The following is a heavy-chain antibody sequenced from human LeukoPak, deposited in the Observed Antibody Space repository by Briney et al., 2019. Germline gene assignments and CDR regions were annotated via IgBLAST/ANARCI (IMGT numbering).Heavy chain of an antibody. V-gene: IGHV4-31*03. CDR2: IYYSGST. J-gene: IGHJ4*02. Sequence: PSETLSLTCTVSGGSISSGGYYWSWIRQHPGKGLEWIGYIYYSGSTYYNPSLKSRATISVDTSKNQFSLKLSSVTAADTAVYYCASGYSSSWPYFDYWGQGTLVTVSS. CDR1: GGSISSGGYY. CDR3: ASGYSSSWPYFDY. D-gene: IGHD6-13*01.